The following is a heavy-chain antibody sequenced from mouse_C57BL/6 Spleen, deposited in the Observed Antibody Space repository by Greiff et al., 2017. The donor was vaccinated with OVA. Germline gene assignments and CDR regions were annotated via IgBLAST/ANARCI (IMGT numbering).Heavy chain of an antibody. CDR3: ARGDDALFDY. Sequence: QVQLQQPGAELVRPGSSVKLSCKASGYTFTSYWMHWVKQRPIQGLEWIGNIDPSDSETHSNQKFKDKATLTVDKSSSTAYMQLSSLTSEDSAVYYCARGDDALFDYWGKGTTLTVSS. D-gene: IGHD2-12*01. V-gene: IGHV1-52*01. J-gene: IGHJ2*01. CDR2: IDPSDSET. CDR1: GYTFTSYW.